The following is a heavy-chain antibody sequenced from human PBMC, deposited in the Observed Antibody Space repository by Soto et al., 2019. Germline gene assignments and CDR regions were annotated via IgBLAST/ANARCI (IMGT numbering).Heavy chain of an antibody. D-gene: IGHD3-3*01. CDR2: VYYSGST. CDR3: ARDLAYYDFWSGYLYAFDI. CDR1: GGSISSGNYY. Sequence: SETLSLTCTVSGGSISSGNYYWSWIRQPPGKGLEWIGYVYYSGSTYYNPSLKSRVTISVDTSKNQFSLKLSSVTAADTAVYYCARDLAYYDFWSGYLYAFDIWGQGTMVTVSS. J-gene: IGHJ3*02. V-gene: IGHV4-30-4*01.